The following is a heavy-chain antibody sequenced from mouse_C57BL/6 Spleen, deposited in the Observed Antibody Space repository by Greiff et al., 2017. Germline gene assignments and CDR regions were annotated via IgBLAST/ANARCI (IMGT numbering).Heavy chain of an antibody. CDR1: GYAFSSSW. V-gene: IGHV1-82*01. J-gene: IGHJ2*01. D-gene: IGHD2-3*01. CDR2: NYPGDGDT. Sequence: QVQLQQSGPELVKPGASVKISCKASGYAFSSSWMNWVKQRPGKGLEWIGRNYPGDGDTNYNGKFKGKATLTADKSSSTAYMQLSSLTSEDSAVYFCARKDYDGYSYYFDYWGQGTTLTVSS. CDR3: ARKDYDGYSYYFDY.